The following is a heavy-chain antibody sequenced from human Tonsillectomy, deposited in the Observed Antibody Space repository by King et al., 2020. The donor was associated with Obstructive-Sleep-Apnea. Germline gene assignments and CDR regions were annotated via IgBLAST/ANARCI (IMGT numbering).Heavy chain of an antibody. Sequence: VQLVESGGGLEQPGRSLRLSCAASGFRFDDFAMNWVRQAPGKGLEWVSGISWNXXGIGYXDSXKGRFTISRDNAKNSLYLQMNSLRPEDTALYYCAKDIGGGGXCSGGSCYXXYYXMDVWGQGTTVTVXS. D-gene: IGHD2-15*01. V-gene: IGHV3-9*01. J-gene: IGHJ6*01. CDR3: AKDIGGGGXCSGGSCYXXYYXMDV. CDR2: ISWNXXGI. CDR1: GFRFDDFA.